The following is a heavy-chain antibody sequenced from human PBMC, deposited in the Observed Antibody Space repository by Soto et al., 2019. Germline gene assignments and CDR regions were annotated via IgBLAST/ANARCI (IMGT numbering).Heavy chain of an antibody. CDR2: AQNSGST. CDR1: GGSISDYY. Sequence: QVQLQESGPGLLKPSETLSLTCTVSGGSISDYYWTWIRQPPGKGLEWIGYAQNSGSTSYETSLKSRFTMSVDTSKNLFSLKLSSVTAADPAMYYCARGRYNWGNYSVDYWGQGTLVTVAS. V-gene: IGHV4-59*01. J-gene: IGHJ4*01. D-gene: IGHD3-16*01. CDR3: ARGRYNWGNYSVDY.